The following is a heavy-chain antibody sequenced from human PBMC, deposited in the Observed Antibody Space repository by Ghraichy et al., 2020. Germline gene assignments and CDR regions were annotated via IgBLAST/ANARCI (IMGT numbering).Heavy chain of an antibody. CDR3: ARAAGTPYYYYGMDV. CDR1: GYSFTSYW. V-gene: IGHV5-51*01. Sequence: GESLNISCKGSGYSFTSYWIGWVRQMPGKGLEWMGIIYPGDSDTIYSPSFQGQVTISADKSISTAYLQWSSLKASDTAMYYCARAAGTPYYYYGMDVWGQGTTVTVSS. J-gene: IGHJ6*02. CDR2: IYPGDSDT. D-gene: IGHD6-13*01.